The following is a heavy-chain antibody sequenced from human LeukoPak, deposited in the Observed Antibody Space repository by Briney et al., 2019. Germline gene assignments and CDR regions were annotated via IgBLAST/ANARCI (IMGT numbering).Heavy chain of an antibody. CDR1: GGTFSSYS. J-gene: IGHJ4*02. V-gene: IGHV1-69*13. CDR3: ARDGFRRDDYNSGLDY. D-gene: IGHD5-24*01. Sequence: GASVKVSCKASGGTFSSYSISWVRQARGQGLEWMGGIIPIFGTANYAQKFQDRVTITADESTSTAYMDLRSLRSDDTAIYYCARDGFRRDDYNSGLDYWGQGTLVTVSS. CDR2: IIPIFGTA.